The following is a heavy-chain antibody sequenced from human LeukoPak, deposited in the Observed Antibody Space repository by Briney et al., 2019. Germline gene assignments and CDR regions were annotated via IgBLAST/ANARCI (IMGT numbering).Heavy chain of an antibody. D-gene: IGHD2-21*02. V-gene: IGHV3-35*01. CDR1: GFTFSNSD. Sequence: PGGSLRLSCAASGFTFSNSDMNWVHQAPGKGLEWVSGVSWNGSRTHYADSVKGRFIISRDNSRNTLYLQTNSLRAEDTAVYYCRRPCGGDRDYCYYGMDVWGQGTTVTVSS. CDR3: RRPCGGDRDYCYYGMDV. CDR2: VSWNGSRT. J-gene: IGHJ6*02.